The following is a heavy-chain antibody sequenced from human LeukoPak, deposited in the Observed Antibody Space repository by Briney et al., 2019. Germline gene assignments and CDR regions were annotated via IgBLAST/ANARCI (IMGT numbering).Heavy chain of an antibody. D-gene: IGHD3-16*02. CDR2: ISSSSSYI. J-gene: IGHJ4*02. V-gene: IGHV3-21*01. CDR3: AKDALFYGRLGELSLFDY. Sequence: GGSLRLSCAASGFTFSSYTMNWVRQAPGKGLEWVSSISSSSSYIYYADSVKGRFTISRDNSKNTLYLQMNSLRAEDTAVYYCAKDALFYGRLGELSLFDYWGQGTLVTVSS. CDR1: GFTFSSYT.